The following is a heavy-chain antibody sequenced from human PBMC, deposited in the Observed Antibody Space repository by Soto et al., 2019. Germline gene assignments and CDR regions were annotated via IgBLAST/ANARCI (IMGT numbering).Heavy chain of an antibody. CDR1: GFTFSSFW. J-gene: IGHJ1*01. V-gene: IGHV3-7*01. CDR2: IKQDGSEK. D-gene: IGHD3-10*01. CDR3: ARGGSSGPQYFQH. Sequence: EVQLVESGGGLVQPGGSLRLSCAASGFTFSSFWMNWVRQAPGKGLEWVANIKQDGSEKYYVDSVKGRFTISRDNAKNSLYLQMNSLRAEDTAVYYCARGGSSGPQYFQHWGQGTLVTVSS.